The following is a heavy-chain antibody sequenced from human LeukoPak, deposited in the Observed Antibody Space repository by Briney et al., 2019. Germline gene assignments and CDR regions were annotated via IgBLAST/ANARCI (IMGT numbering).Heavy chain of an antibody. CDR2: IYTSGST. CDR1: GGSISSGSYY. Sequence: SGTLSLTCTVAGGSISSGSYYWSWIRQPAGKGLEWIGRIYTSGSTNYNPSLKSRVTISVDTSKNQFSLKLSSVTAADTAVYYCASVPIAVAARGYWGQGTLVTVSS. V-gene: IGHV4-61*02. J-gene: IGHJ4*02. D-gene: IGHD6-19*01. CDR3: ASVPIAVAARGY.